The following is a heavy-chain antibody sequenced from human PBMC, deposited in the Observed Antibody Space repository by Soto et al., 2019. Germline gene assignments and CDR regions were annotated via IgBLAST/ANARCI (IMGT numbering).Heavy chain of an antibody. CDR1: GYTFTSYG. CDR3: ARDKASGITIFGVVTDYYYYGMDV. V-gene: IGHV1-18*01. Sequence: GASVKVSWKASGYTFTSYGISWVRQAPGQGLEWMGWISAYNGNTNYAQKLQGRVTMTTDTSTSTAYMELWSLRSDDTAVYYCARDKASGITIFGVVTDYYYYGMDVWGQGTTVTVSS. D-gene: IGHD3-3*01. J-gene: IGHJ6*02. CDR2: ISAYNGNT.